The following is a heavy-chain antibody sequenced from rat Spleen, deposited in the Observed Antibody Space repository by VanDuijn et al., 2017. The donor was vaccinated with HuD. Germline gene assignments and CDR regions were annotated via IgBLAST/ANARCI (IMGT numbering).Heavy chain of an antibody. CDR1: GFSLTDYR. CDR3: TRPNYGGYGV. CDR2: KWNGGST. J-gene: IGHJ1*01. V-gene: IGHV2S63*01. Sequence: EVQLKESGPGLVQPSQTLSLTCTVSGFSLTDYRVHWVRQPPGKGLEWLGVKWNGGSTACNSALKSRLSISRDTSKSQVFLKMNSLQIEDTGIYYCTRPNYGGYGVWGPGTMVTVSS. D-gene: IGHD1-11*01.